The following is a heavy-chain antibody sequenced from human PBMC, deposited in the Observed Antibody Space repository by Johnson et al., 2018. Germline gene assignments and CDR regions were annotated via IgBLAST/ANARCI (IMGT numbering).Heavy chain of an antibody. Sequence: VQLVQSGGGLVQPGGSXRLSCAASGFTFSSYAMSWVRQAPGRGLEWASVIIGSGGNTYYANSVKGRFTISRDNSKSMLYLQMNSRRAEDTAKYSCAKYSSSSGYYFSSYMEILGKGTTVSVSS. D-gene: IGHD6-6*01. J-gene: IGHJ6*03. V-gene: IGHV3-23*04. CDR1: GFTFSSYA. CDR3: AKYSSSSGYYFSSYMEI. CDR2: IIGSGGNT.